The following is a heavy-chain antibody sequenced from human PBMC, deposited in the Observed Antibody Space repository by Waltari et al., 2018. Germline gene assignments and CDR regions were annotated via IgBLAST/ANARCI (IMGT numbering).Heavy chain of an antibody. V-gene: IGHV3-30*02. D-gene: IGHD1-26*01. CDR2: IQYDGRNK. CDR3: AKWYGGDYYFDY. Sequence: QVQLVESGGGVVQPGGSLSLSCAESGFPFSNYGMHWVRQAPGKGLQWVAFIQYDGRNKYYAESVKGRFTISRDNSKNTLYLQMDSLRAEDTALYYCAKWYGGDYYFDYWGQGTLVTVSS. CDR1: GFPFSNYG. J-gene: IGHJ4*02.